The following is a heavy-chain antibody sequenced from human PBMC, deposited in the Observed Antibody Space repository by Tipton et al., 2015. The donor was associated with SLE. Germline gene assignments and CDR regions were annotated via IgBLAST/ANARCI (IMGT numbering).Heavy chain of an antibody. J-gene: IGHJ5*02. CDR1: GDSISSGPYY. Sequence: TLSLTCTVSGDSISSGPYYWAWIRQPPGKGPEWIGTIYYSGSTYYYPSLKSRITISVDTSKNQFSLNLNSVTAADTAVYYCARHVRGVAGWFDPWGQGTLVTVSS. V-gene: IGHV4-39*07. D-gene: IGHD3-10*01. CDR2: IYYSGST. CDR3: ARHVRGVAGWFDP.